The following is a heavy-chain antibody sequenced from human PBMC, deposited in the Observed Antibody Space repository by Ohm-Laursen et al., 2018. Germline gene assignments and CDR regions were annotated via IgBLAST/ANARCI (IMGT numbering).Heavy chain of an antibody. V-gene: IGHV3-23*01. CDR1: GFTFSSYA. CDR3: AKFPAVAATGMGNWFHP. Sequence: SLRLPCAASGFTFSSYAMSWVRQAPGKGLDWVSVISGSGDETYYSDSVKGRFTISRDNSKNTLYLQMNSLRAEDTAVYYCAKFPAVAATGMGNWFHPWGQGTLVTVSS. J-gene: IGHJ5*02. CDR2: ISGSGDET. D-gene: IGHD6-13*01.